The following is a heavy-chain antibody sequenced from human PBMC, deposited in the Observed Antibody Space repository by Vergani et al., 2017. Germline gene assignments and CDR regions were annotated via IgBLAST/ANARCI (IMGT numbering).Heavy chain of an antibody. Sequence: QLQLQESGPGLVKPSETLSLTCTVSGGSIRSSNHYWGWIRQPPGKGLGWIGSSYYSGSNYYNPSLKSRVTISVDTSKNQLSLKLSSVTAADTAVYYCARHKWYCSSTSCYYFDQWGQGTLVTVSS. CDR2: SYYSGSN. V-gene: IGHV4-39*01. CDR1: GGSIRSSNHY. CDR3: ARHKWYCSSTSCYYFDQ. J-gene: IGHJ4*02. D-gene: IGHD2-2*01.